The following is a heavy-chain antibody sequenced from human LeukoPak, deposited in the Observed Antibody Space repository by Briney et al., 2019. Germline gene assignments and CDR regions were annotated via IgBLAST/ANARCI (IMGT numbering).Heavy chain of an antibody. CDR3: ARDLGLVPAATLGMDV. V-gene: IGHV3-30-3*01. Sequence: PGGSLRLSCAASGFTLSSYAMHWVRQAPGKGLEWVAVISYDGSNKYYADSVKGRFTISRDNSKNTLYLQMNSLRAEDTAVYYCARDLGLVPAATLGMDVWGQGTTVTVSS. CDR1: GFTLSSYA. CDR2: ISYDGSNK. J-gene: IGHJ6*02. D-gene: IGHD2-2*01.